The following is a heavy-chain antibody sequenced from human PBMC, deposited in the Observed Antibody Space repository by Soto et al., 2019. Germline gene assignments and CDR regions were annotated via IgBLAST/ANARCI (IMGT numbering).Heavy chain of an antibody. Sequence: EVQLLESGGGLAQPGGSLRLSCAASGFTFSSYAMSWVRQAPGKGLEWVSAIRGSGGSTYSADSVKGRFTISRDNSKNTLYLKMNSLRAEDTAVYYCAKTTGLFAPFDYWGQGTLVTVPS. CDR2: IRGSGGST. J-gene: IGHJ4*02. V-gene: IGHV3-23*01. D-gene: IGHD4-17*01. CDR1: GFTFSSYA. CDR3: AKTTGLFAPFDY.